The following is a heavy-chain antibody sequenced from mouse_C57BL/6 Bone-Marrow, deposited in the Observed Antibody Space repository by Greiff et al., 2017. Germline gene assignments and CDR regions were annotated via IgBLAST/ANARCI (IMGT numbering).Heavy chain of an antibody. CDR1: GFTFSSYA. Sequence: EVKLMESGEGLVKPGGSLKLSCAASGFTFSSYAMSWVRQTPEKRLEWVAYISSGGVYIYYADTVKGRFTISRDNARNTLYLQMSSLKSEDTAMYYCTRDLGKYYFDYWGQGTTLTVSS. CDR3: TRDLGKYYFDY. J-gene: IGHJ2*01. V-gene: IGHV5-9-1*02. D-gene: IGHD4-1*01. CDR2: ISSGGVYI.